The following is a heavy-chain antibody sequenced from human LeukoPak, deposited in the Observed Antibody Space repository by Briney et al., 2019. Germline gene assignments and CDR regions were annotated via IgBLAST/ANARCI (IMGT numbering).Heavy chain of an antibody. J-gene: IGHJ4*02. CDR1: GFTFSSFW. CDR3: ARDGTYGPVDY. V-gene: IGHV3-7*01. Sequence: PGGSLRLSCVASGFTFSSFWMTWVRQAPGKGLEWVANIKRDGSGTNYVDSVKGRFTISRDNAKNSLYLQMNSLRAEDTAVYYCARDGTYGPVDYWGQGTLVTVSS. D-gene: IGHD1-26*01. CDR2: IKRDGSGT.